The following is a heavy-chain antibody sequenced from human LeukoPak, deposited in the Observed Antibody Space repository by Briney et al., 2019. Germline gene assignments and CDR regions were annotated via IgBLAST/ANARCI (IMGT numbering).Heavy chain of an antibody. CDR3: ARVPDAFDI. Sequence: SETLSLTCTVSGGSISSGGYYWSWIRQPPGKGLEWIGYIYHSGSTYYNPSLKSRVTISVDRSKNQFSLKLSSVTAADTAVYYCARVPDAFDIWAKGQWSPSLQ. J-gene: IGHJ3*02. CDR2: IYHSGST. CDR1: GGSISSGGYY. V-gene: IGHV4-30-2*01.